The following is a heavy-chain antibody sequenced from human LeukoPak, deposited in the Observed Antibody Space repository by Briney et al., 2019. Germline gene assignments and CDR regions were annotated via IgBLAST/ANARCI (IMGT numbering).Heavy chain of an antibody. CDR1: GGSISSYY. CDR2: IYYSGST. J-gene: IGHJ4*02. V-gene: IGHV4-59*01. CDR3: ARDPALYYFDY. Sequence: SETLSLTCTVSGGSISSYYWSWIRQPPGKGLEWIGYIYYSGSTNYNPSLKSRVTISVDTSKNQFSLKLSSVTAADTAVYYCARDPALYYFDYWGQGTLVTVSS.